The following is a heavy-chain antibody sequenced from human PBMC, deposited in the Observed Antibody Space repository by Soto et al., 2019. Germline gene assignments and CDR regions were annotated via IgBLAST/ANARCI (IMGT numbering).Heavy chain of an antibody. J-gene: IGHJ4*02. Sequence: QVQLQESGPGLVRPSETLSLTCTVSGGSISSHYWSWVRQPPGKGLEWIGYLYYTGRTNYNASLKRPLPISLATSNNQFSLMLTSVPAADTAVYYSARVGATVTSQALGFDHWGQGILVTVSS. V-gene: IGHV4-59*11. CDR1: GGSISSHY. D-gene: IGHD2-21*02. CDR2: LYYTGRT. CDR3: ARVGATVTSQALGFDH.